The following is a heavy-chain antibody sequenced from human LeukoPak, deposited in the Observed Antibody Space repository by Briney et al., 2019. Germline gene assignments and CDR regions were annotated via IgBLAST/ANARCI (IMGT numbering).Heavy chain of an antibody. CDR2: ISSSGSSI. J-gene: IGHJ4*02. V-gene: IGHV3-21*01. Sequence: GGSLRLSCAVSGFAFSSCNLNWVRQAPGKGMEWVSSISSSGSSIFYADSVKGRFTISRDNAQNSLYLQMNSLRVEDTAVYYCARGIAAAGWYYFDYWGQGALVTVSS. CDR3: ARGIAAAGWYYFDY. D-gene: IGHD6-13*01. CDR1: GFAFSSCN.